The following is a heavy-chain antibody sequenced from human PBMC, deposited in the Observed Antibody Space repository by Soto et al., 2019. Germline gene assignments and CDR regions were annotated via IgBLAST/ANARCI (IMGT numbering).Heavy chain of an antibody. V-gene: IGHV1-24*01. Sequence: QVQLVQSGAEVKKPGASVKVSCKVSGYTLTELSMHWVRQAPGKGRGWMGGFDPEDGETIYAQKFQGRVTMAGDTSTDTAYMELSSLRSEDTAVYYCAAGGGRRLGELSLGDYWGQGTLVTVSS. CDR3: AAGGGRRLGELSLGDY. CDR2: FDPEDGET. J-gene: IGHJ4*02. CDR1: GYTLTELS. D-gene: IGHD3-16*02.